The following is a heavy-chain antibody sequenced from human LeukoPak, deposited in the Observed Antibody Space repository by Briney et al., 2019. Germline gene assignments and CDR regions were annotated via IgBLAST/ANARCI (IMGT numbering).Heavy chain of an antibody. D-gene: IGHD2-2*01. V-gene: IGHV4-4*07. CDR3: ARGLGYCSSTSCYLHYYYYYMDV. CDR2: IYSSGST. Sequence: SETLSLTXTVSGGSISTYSWSWIRQPAGKGLEWIGRIYSSGSTDYNPSLKSRVTMSVDTSKNQFSLKLSSVTAADTAVYYCARGLGYCSSTSCYLHYYYYYMDVWGKGTTVTVSS. J-gene: IGHJ6*03. CDR1: GGSISTYS.